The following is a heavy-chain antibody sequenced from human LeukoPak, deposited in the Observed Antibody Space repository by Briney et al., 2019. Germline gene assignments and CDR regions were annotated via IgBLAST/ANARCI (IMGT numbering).Heavy chain of an antibody. CDR3: ARDSHKFDSSGYYPDAFDI. Sequence: PGGSLRLSCAASGLTFSSYEMNWVRQAPGRGRGGVSYFCIIGSSIYYADSVKGRFTISRDNAKKSLYLQMHSLRAEDTAVYYCARDSHKFDSSGYYPDAFDIWGQGTMVTVSS. J-gene: IGHJ3*02. V-gene: IGHV3-48*03. D-gene: IGHD3-22*01. CDR1: GLTFSSYE. CDR2: FCIIGSSI.